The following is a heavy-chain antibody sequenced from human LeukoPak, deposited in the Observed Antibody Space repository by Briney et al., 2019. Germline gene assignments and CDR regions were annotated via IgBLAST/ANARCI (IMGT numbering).Heavy chain of an antibody. D-gene: IGHD3-3*01. CDR1: GGSISSGDYY. V-gene: IGHV4-30-4*08. Sequence: SQTLSLTCTVSGGSISSGDYYWSWIRQPPGRGLEWIGYIYYSGSTYYNPSLKSRVTISVDTSKNQFSLKLSSVTAADTAVYYCARWLSRYLGRSGYLYFDYWGQGTLVTVSS. J-gene: IGHJ4*02. CDR2: IYYSGST. CDR3: ARWLSRYLGRSGYLYFDY.